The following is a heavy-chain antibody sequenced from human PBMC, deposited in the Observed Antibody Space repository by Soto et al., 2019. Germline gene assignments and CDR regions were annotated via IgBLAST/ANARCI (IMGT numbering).Heavy chain of an antibody. CDR3: ARVSGYDFWSGYDYFDY. J-gene: IGHJ4*02. CDR2: INSDGSST. D-gene: IGHD3-3*01. V-gene: IGHV3-74*01. CDR1: GFTFSSYW. Sequence: GGSLRLSCAASGFTFSSYWMHWVRQAPGKGLVWVSLINSDGSSTSYADSVKGRFTISRDNAKNTLYLQMNSLRAEDTAVYYCARVSGYDFWSGYDYFDYWGQGTLVTVSS.